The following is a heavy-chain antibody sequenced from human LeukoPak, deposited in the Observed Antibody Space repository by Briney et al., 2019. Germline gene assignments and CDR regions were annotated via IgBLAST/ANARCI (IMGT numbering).Heavy chain of an antibody. CDR2: IDWDDDK. Sequence: SGPALVKPTQTLTLTCTFSGFSLSTSGMCVSWIRQPPGKALEWLARIDWDDDKYYSTSLKTRLTISKDTSKNQVVLTMTNMDPVDTATYYCARLRLGELSHAGAIDIWGQGTMVTVSS. J-gene: IGHJ3*02. CDR1: GFSLSTSGMC. CDR3: ARLRLGELSHAGAIDI. V-gene: IGHV2-70*11. D-gene: IGHD3-16*02.